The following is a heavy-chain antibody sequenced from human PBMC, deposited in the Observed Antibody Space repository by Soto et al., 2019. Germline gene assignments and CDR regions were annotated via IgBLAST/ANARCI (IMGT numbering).Heavy chain of an antibody. D-gene: IGHD6-19*01. CDR3: ARVPRKQWLRGVLFDP. J-gene: IGHJ5*02. V-gene: IGHV4-34*01. Sequence: AETLSLTCAVYGGSFSGYYWSWIRQAPGKGLEWVGEINHSGSTNYNPSLKRRGTISLDTTKNQFSLKLSSVTAAHTAVYYCARVPRKQWLRGVLFDPGGQGTLVTGSS. CDR2: INHSGST. CDR1: GGSFSGYY.